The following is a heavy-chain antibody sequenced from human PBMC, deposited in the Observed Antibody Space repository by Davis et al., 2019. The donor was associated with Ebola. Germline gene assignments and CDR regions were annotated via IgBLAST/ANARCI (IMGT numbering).Heavy chain of an antibody. V-gene: IGHV4-39*01. D-gene: IGHD3-10*01. CDR1: GGSFSSYY. CDR3: ARHAGSIYGMDV. CDR2: IYYSGST. Sequence: MPSETLSLTCAVYGGSFSSYYWGWIRQPPGKGLEWIGSIYYSGSTYYNPSLKSRVTISVDTSKNQFSLKLSSVTAADTAVYYCARHAGSIYGMDVWGQGTTVTVSS. J-gene: IGHJ6*02.